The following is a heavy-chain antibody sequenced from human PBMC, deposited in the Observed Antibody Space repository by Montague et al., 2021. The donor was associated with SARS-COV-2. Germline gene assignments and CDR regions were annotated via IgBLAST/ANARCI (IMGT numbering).Heavy chain of an antibody. CDR2: IHHTGIT. J-gene: IGHJ4*02. CDR3: SSHPVFQQLYS. Sequence: SETLSLTCAVSGASVSSINWWCCVRQPPGRGLEWIAEIHHTGITNFNPPLRSRVSILLDSSKNQLSLTLISVTAAETAIYYCSSHPVFQQLYSWGQGTLVSVSS. V-gene: IGHV4-4*02. D-gene: IGHD6-13*01. CDR1: GASVSSINW.